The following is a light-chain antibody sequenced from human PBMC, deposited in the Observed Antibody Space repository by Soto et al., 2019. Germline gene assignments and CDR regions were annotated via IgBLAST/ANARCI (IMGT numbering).Light chain of an antibody. CDR2: DVS. J-gene: IGLJ2*01. CDR3: CSYAGSYTFEV. CDR1: SSDVGGYNY. V-gene: IGLV2-11*01. Sequence: QSAVTQPRSVSGSPGQSVTISCTGTSSDVGGYNYVSWYQQHPGKAPKLMIYDVSKRPSGVPDRFSGSKSGNTASLTISGLQAEDEADYYCCSYAGSYTFEVFGGGTKLTVL.